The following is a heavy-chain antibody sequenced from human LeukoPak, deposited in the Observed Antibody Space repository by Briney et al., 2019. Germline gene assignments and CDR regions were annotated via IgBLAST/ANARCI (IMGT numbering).Heavy chain of an antibody. CDR2: IHHGGIT. J-gene: IGHJ4*02. D-gene: IGHD6-19*01. Sequence: SETLSLTCTVSGGSISYFYWGCIRQPPGKGLEWVGYIHHGGITNYNPSLESRVSMSADTSKNQFSLRLNSVTAADTAVYYCARLNVGSGWFFDYWGQGTLVTVSS. CDR1: GGSISYFY. CDR3: ARLNVGSGWFFDY. V-gene: IGHV4-59*08.